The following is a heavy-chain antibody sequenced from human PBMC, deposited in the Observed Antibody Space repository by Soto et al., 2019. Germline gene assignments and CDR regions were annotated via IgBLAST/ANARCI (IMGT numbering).Heavy chain of an antibody. CDR2: VYPRDSDT. J-gene: IGHJ4*02. V-gene: IGHV5-51*01. CDR3: ARPPLPGYSIHFNS. D-gene: IGHD2-15*01. Sequence: SGESLKISCKASGYIFIDYWIGWVRQVPGKGLEWMGIVYPRDSDTRYSPSFQGQVTISADRSTGTAFLQWRSLKASDTALYYCARPPLPGYSIHFNSWGQGTLVTVSS. CDR1: GYIFIDYW.